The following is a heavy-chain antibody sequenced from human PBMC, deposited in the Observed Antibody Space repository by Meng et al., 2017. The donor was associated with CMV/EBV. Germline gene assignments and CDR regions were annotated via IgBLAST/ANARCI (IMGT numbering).Heavy chain of an antibody. V-gene: IGHV4-39*01. CDR2: IYYSGST. Sequence: GSLRLSCTVSGGSISSSSYYWGWIRQPPGKGLEWIGSIYYSGSTYYNPSLKSRVTISVDTSKNQFSLKLSSVTAADTAVYYCARVRCSSTSCHGDFDYWGQGTLVTVSS. D-gene: IGHD2-2*01. CDR3: ARVRCSSTSCHGDFDY. CDR1: GGSISSSSYY. J-gene: IGHJ4*02.